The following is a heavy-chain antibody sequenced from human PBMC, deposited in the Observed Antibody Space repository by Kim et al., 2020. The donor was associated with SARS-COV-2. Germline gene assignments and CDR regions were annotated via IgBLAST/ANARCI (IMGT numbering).Heavy chain of an antibody. V-gene: IGHV4-59*08. D-gene: IGHD4-17*01. CDR1: GGSISSYY. J-gene: IGHJ5*02. CDR2: IYYSGST. Sequence: SETLSLTCTVSGGSISSYYWSWIRQPPGKGLEWIGYIYYSGSTNYNPSLKSRVTISVDTSKNQFSLKLSSVTAADTAVDYCARHPPEAPTVDSSFWFDPWGQGTLVTVSS. CDR3: ARHPPEAPTVDSSFWFDP.